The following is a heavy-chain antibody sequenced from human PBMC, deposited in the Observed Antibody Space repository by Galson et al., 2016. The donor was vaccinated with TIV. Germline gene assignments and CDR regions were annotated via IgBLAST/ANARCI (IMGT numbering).Heavy chain of an antibody. CDR1: GFTFSASG. CDR3: PKFVFWSAWPPSDSDY. D-gene: IGHD3-3*01. J-gene: IGHJ4*02. Sequence: SLRLSCAASGFTFSASGLHWIRQAPGKGLEWVAFVHYDGSVTYYSDSVKGRFTVSRDNSKSTLFLQMNRLRLEDTGVYYCPKFVFWSAWPPSDSDYWGQGILVTVSS. CDR2: VHYDGSVT. V-gene: IGHV3-30*02.